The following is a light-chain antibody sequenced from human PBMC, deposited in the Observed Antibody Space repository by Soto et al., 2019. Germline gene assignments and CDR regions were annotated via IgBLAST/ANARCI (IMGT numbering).Light chain of an antibody. V-gene: IGKV1-39*01. CDR3: QQSYSTPH. CDR1: QSISYY. J-gene: IGKJ5*01. Sequence: DIQMTQSPSSLSAYVGDRVKITCRASQSISYYLNWYQQKPGRAPNLLMYGASSLQSGVPSRFTGSGSGTEFTLTISSLQPEDFATYYCQQSYSTPHFGQGTRLEIK. CDR2: GAS.